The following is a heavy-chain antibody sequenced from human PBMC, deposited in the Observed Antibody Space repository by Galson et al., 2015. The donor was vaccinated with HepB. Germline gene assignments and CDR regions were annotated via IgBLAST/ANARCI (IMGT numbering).Heavy chain of an antibody. CDR1: GVSISASSHY. Sequence: SETLSLTCTVSGVSISASSHYWGWIRHPPGKGLEWIGSIHYSGSTYYNPSLNSRFTISIDNSKNQFSLKMSSVTAADTAVYHCAGDEANVLQLWSVGPDAFDIWGQGTMVTVSS. J-gene: IGHJ3*02. CDR3: AGDEANVLQLWSVGPDAFDI. CDR2: IHYSGST. D-gene: IGHD5-18*01. V-gene: IGHV4-39*07.